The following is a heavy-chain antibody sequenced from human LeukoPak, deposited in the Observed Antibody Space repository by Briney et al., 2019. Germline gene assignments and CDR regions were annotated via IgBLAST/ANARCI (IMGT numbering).Heavy chain of an antibody. CDR2: INPSGGST. D-gene: IGHD6-6*01. CDR3: PRGPPGRPYSSSSYG. V-gene: IGHV1-46*01. Sequence: GASVKVSCKASGYTFTSYYMHWVRQAPGQGLEWMGIINPSGGSTSYAQKFQGRVTMTRDMSTSTVYMELSSLRSEDTAVYYCPRGPPGRPYSSSSYGWGQGTLVTVSS. CDR1: GYTFTSYY. J-gene: IGHJ4*02.